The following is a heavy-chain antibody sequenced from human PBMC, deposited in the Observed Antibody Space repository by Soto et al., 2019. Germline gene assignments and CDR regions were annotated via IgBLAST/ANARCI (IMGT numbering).Heavy chain of an antibody. CDR2: IYYRGST. CDR3: ARDLSRRWFDP. CDR1: VGSISSGAYY. Sequence: QVPLQESGPGLLNPSQTLSLTCTVSVGSISSGAYYWSWIRQPPGKGLEWIGYIYYRGSTYYNPSLKSRVTISVDTSKNQFSLKLSSVTAADTAVYYCARDLSRRWFDPWGQGTLFTVSS. J-gene: IGHJ5*02. V-gene: IGHV4-30-4*01.